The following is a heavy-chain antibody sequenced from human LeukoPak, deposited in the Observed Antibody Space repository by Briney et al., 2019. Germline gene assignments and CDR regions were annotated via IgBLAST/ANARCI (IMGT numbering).Heavy chain of an antibody. D-gene: IGHD2-15*01. V-gene: IGHV1-2*06. Sequence: ASVKVSCKASGYTFTGYYMRWVRQAPGQGLEWMGRINPNSGGASYAQKFQGRVTMTRDTSISTAYMELSRLRSDDTAVYYCASGPTLGYCSGGSCYSIDFDYWGQGTLVTVSS. J-gene: IGHJ4*02. CDR1: GYTFTGYY. CDR3: ASGPTLGYCSGGSCYSIDFDY. CDR2: INPNSGGA.